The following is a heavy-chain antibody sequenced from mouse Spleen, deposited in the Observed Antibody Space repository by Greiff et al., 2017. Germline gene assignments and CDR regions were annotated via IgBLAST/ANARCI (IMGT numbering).Heavy chain of an antibody. CDR3: ARVRYDVFDY. CDR1: GFTFSDYY. Sequence: EVQVVESEGGLVQPGSSMKLSCTASGFTFSDYYMAWVRQVPEKGLEWVANINYDGSSTYYLDSLKSRFIISRDNAKNILYLQMSSLKSEDTATYYCARVRYDVFDYWGQGTTLTVSS. CDR2: INYDGSST. D-gene: IGHD2-14*01. J-gene: IGHJ2*01. V-gene: IGHV5-16*01.